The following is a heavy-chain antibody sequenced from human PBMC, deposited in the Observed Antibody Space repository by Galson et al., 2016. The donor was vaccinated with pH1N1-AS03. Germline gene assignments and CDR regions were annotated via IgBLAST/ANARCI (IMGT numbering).Heavy chain of an antibody. D-gene: IGHD2-8*01. CDR1: GFTFSSYW. Sequence: SLRLSCAASGFTFSSYWLTWVRQAPGKGLEWVANIKGDGSEKYYADSVKGRFTISRDNAKNSLYLQMNSLRAEDTAVYYCTRDVALVSPGGMAYWGQGTLVTGSS. CDR3: TRDVALVSPGGMAY. J-gene: IGHJ4*02. CDR2: IKGDGSEK. V-gene: IGHV3-7*03.